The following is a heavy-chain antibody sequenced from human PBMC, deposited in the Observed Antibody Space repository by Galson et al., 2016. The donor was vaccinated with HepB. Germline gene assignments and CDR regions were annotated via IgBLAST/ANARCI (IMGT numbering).Heavy chain of an antibody. CDR3: AKDGYFASGSALYGMDV. V-gene: IGHV3-23*01. Sequence: SLRLSCAASGFTFSNYAVSWVRQAPGKGLEWVSLITGSGGSTYYADSVKGRFTISRDNSRNTLYLQMNSLRVEDTALYYCAKDGYFASGSALYGMDVWGQGTTVTVSS. J-gene: IGHJ6*02. CDR2: ITGSGGST. D-gene: IGHD3-10*01. CDR1: GFTFSNYA.